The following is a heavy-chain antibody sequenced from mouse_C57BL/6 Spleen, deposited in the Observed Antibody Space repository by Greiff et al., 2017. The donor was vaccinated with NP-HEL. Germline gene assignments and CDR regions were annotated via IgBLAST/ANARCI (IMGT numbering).Heavy chain of an antibody. CDR1: GYAFSSSW. CDR3: ARRGYYGSIWYFDV. D-gene: IGHD1-1*01. V-gene: IGHV1-82*01. CDR2: IYPGGGDT. J-gene: IGHJ1*03. Sequence: QVQLKESGPELVKPGASVKISCKASGYAFSSSWMNWVKQRPGKGLEWIGRIYPGGGDTNYNGKFKGKATLTADKSSSTAYMQLSSLTSEDSAVYFCARRGYYGSIWYFDVWGTGTTVTVSS.